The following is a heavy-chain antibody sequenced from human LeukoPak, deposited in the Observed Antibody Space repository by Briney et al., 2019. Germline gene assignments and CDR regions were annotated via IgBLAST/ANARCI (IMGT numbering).Heavy chain of an antibody. CDR1: GYSFTSYW. CDR2: IYPGDSDT. D-gene: IGHD4-17*01. V-gene: IGHV5-51*01. Sequence: GESPQISCKGYGYSFTSYWIVWVRQMPGKGLEWMGFIYPGDSDTRYSPSFLGQVTISADRSISTAYLQWSSLKASDTAMYYCARLTTVKRGSIDPWGQGTLVTVSS. J-gene: IGHJ5*02. CDR3: ARLTTVKRGSIDP.